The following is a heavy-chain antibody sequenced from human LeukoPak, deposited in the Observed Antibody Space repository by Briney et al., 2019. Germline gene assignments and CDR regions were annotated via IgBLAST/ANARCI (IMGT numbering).Heavy chain of an antibody. J-gene: IGHJ3*01. CDR1: GGSFSGYY. CDR2: IYSGGST. CDR3: ARAPTTDAFDL. Sequence: ETLSFTCAVYGGSFSGYYWSWVRQAPGKGLKGGSVIYSGGSTYYADSVKGRFTIYRDNSQTTMFLQMNSMGAEDTAVYYCARAPTTDAFDLWGQGKLVTVSS. D-gene: IGHD4-17*01. V-gene: IGHV3-66*01.